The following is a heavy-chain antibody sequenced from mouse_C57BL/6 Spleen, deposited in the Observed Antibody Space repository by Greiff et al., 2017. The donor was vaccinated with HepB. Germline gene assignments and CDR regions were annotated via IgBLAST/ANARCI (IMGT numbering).Heavy chain of an antibody. CDR3: ARNAQATRGLGY. Sequence: EVQLQQSGGGLVKPGGSLKLSCAASGFTFSSYAMSWVRQTPEKRLEWVATISDGGSYTYYPDNVKGRFTISRDNAKNNLYLQMSHLKSEDTAMYYCARNAQATRGLGYWGQGTTLTVSS. V-gene: IGHV5-4*01. D-gene: IGHD3-2*02. J-gene: IGHJ2*01. CDR1: GFTFSSYA. CDR2: ISDGGSYT.